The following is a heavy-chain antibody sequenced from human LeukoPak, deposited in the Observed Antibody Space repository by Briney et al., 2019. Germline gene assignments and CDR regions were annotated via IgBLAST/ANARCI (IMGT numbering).Heavy chain of an antibody. D-gene: IGHD5-12*01. CDR3: ARTSHYVDIAATIPYGIYYCDY. Sequence: GGTLRLSCAASGFTFSSYGMSWVRQAPGKGLEWVLAISGSGGSTYYADSVKGRFTISRDNSKNTLYLQMNSLRAEDTAVYYCARTSHYVDIAATIPYGIYYCDYGGEGTLVSVSS. CDR1: GFTFSSYG. CDR2: ISGSGGST. V-gene: IGHV3-23*01. J-gene: IGHJ4*02.